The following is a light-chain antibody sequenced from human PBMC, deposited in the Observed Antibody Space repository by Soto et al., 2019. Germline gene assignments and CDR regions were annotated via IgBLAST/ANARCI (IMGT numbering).Light chain of an antibody. Sequence: EIVLTQSPGTLSLSPVERATLSCRASQSVSSSYLAWYQQKPGQAPRLLIYGASSRATGIPDRFSGSGSGTEFTLTISSLQPEDFATYYCQQSYRTPTFGQGTRLEIK. J-gene: IGKJ5*01. CDR3: QQSYRTPT. V-gene: IGKV3-20*01. CDR1: QSVSSSY. CDR2: GAS.